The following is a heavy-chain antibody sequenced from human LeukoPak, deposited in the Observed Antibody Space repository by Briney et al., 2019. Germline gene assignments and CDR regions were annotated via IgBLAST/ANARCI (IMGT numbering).Heavy chain of an antibody. D-gene: IGHD3-3*01. CDR1: GYTFTDYY. CDR3: GRLNYDFYSAIDF. CDR2: VNPISGET. Sequence: ASVKVPCKTSGYTFTDYYIHWVRQAPGQGLEWMGWVNPISGETEYAQKFQGRVIMSRDTSINTAYMQLTGLRPDDTAFYFCGRLNYDFYSAIDFWGQGTLVSVSS. V-gene: IGHV1-2*02. J-gene: IGHJ4*02.